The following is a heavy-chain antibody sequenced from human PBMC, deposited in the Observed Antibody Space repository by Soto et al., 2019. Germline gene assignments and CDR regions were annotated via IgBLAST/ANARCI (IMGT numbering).Heavy chain of an antibody. CDR3: ARDEGGYDILTGYYKAHHFDQ. D-gene: IGHD3-9*01. CDR2: ISPHNRNT. CDR1: GYTFGHFY. Sequence: GASVKVSCKASGYTFGHFYITWVRQAPGQGLEWMGAISPHNRNTNYAEKFRGRVTMTTDTSTTTAYMELRSLRSDDTAVCYCARDEGGYDILTGYYKAHHFDQWGQGAMVTVYS. J-gene: IGHJ4*02. V-gene: IGHV1-18*01.